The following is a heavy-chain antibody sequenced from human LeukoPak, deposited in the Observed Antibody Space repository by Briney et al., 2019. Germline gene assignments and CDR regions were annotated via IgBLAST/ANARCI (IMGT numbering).Heavy chain of an antibody. CDR2: FYSGGST. D-gene: IGHD1-26*01. CDR1: GFIVSSNY. V-gene: IGHV3-66*01. J-gene: IGHJ4*02. CDR3: AKAPSKSGELDY. Sequence: GGSLRLSCAASGFIVSSNYMSWVRQAPGKGLEWVSVFYSGGSTYYADSVTGRFTISRDNSKNTLYLQMNSLRAEDTAVYYCAKAPSKSGELDYWGQGTLVTVSS.